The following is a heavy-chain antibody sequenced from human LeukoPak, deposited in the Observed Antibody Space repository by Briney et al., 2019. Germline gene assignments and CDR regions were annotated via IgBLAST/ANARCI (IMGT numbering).Heavy chain of an antibody. V-gene: IGHV4-38-2*01. CDR1: GYSISSGYY. Sequence: KASETLSLTCAVSGYSISSGYYWGWIRQPPGKGLEWIGSIYHSGSTYYNPSLKSRVTISVDTSKNQFSLKLSSVTAADTAVYYCARHWLLERGDKDDAFDIWGQGTMVTVSS. J-gene: IGHJ3*02. D-gene: IGHD1-1*01. CDR2: IYHSGST. CDR3: ARHWLLERGDKDDAFDI.